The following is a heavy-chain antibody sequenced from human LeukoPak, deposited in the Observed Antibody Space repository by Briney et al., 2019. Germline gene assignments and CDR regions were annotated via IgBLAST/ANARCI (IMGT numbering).Heavy chain of an antibody. D-gene: IGHD3-22*01. CDR3: ARGRNSVYYFNVVAPSYFDY. J-gene: IGHJ4*02. CDR2: INPNSGGT. Sequence: ASVKVSCKASGYTFTGYYMHWVRQAPGQGLEWMGRINPNSGGTNYGQKFQGRVTMTRDTSINTAYMDLSRLRSDDTAVYYCARGRNSVYYFNVVAPSYFDYWGQGTLVTVSS. CDR1: GYTFTGYY. V-gene: IGHV1-2*06.